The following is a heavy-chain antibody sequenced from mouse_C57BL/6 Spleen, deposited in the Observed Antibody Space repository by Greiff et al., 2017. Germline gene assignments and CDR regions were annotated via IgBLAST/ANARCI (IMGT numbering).Heavy chain of an antibody. CDR2: ISDGGSYT. CDR3: ARENDYDGYYFDY. CDR1: GFTFSSYA. D-gene: IGHD2-4*01. Sequence: EVQRVESGGGLVKPGGSLKLSCAASGFTFSSYAMSWVRQTPEKRLEWVATISDGGSYTYYPDNVKGRFTISRDNAKNNLYLQMSHLKSEDTAMYYCARENDYDGYYFDYWGQGTTLTVSS. V-gene: IGHV5-4*01. J-gene: IGHJ2*01.